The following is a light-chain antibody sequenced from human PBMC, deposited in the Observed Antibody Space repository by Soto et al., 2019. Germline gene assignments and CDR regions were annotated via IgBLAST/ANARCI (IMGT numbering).Light chain of an antibody. J-gene: IGKJ1*01. CDR3: QQYNSYSRT. CDR2: KAS. CDR1: QSISTW. V-gene: IGKV1-5*03. Sequence: DIQMTQSPSTLSASVGDRVTITCRANQSISTWLAWYQQEPGKAPKLLIYKASHLDSGVPSRFSGSGSGTEFTLTILSLQPDDYASYYFQQYNSYSRTFGQGTKVEIK.